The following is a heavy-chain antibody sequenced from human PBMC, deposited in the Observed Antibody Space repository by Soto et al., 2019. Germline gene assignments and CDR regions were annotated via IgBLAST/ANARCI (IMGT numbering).Heavy chain of an antibody. CDR3: ASRPVMATITGFDY. Sequence: PSXTLSLTGSVLGGSISSGGYSWDWIRQPPGKGLEWIFYIYDSGSTYYNPSLKSRVTISVDRSKNQFSLKLSSVTAEDTTVYYCASRPVMATITGFDYWGQGTMVTVSS. CDR2: IYDSGST. J-gene: IGHJ4*02. V-gene: IGHV4-30-2*01. CDR1: GGSISSGGYS. D-gene: IGHD5-12*01.